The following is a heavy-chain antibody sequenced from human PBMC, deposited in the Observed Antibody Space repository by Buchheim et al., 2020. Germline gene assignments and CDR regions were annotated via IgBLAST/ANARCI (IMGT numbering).Heavy chain of an antibody. CDR3: ARGSRRFRALGSGSWNFDY. J-gene: IGHJ4*02. CDR1: GYTFTSYD. V-gene: IGHV1-8*01. Sequence: QVQLVQSGAEVKKPGASVKVSCKASGYTFTSYDINWVRQATGQGLEWMGWMNPNSGNTGYAPKFQGRVTMTRDTSISTAYMELSRLRSDDTAVYYCARGSRRFRALGSGSWNFDYWGQGTL. D-gene: IGHD1-26*01. CDR2: MNPNSGNT.